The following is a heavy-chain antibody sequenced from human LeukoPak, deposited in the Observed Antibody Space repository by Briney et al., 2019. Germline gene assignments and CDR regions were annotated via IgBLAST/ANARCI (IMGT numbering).Heavy chain of an antibody. D-gene: IGHD1-14*01. CDR1: GFTFSSYW. CDR2: INPGGSSI. V-gene: IGHV3-74*01. Sequence: GGSLRLSCAASGFTFSSYWMHWVRQVPGKGLVWVARINPGGSSITYANSVKGRFTISGDNAKNTLYLQMDSLRAEDTGVYYCARSNQADDYWGQGTLVTVSS. CDR3: ARSNQADDY. J-gene: IGHJ4*02.